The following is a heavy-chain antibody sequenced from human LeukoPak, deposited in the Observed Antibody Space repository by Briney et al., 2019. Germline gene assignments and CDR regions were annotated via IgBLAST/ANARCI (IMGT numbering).Heavy chain of an antibody. V-gene: IGHV4-39*07. CDR2: IYYSGST. CDR3: ARMSTVVTRGVFDY. D-gene: IGHD4-23*01. CDR1: GGSISSSSYY. Sequence: NPSETLSLTCSVSGGSISSSSYYWGWIRQPPGKGLEWIGSIYYSGSTNYNPSLKSRVTMSVDTSKNQFSLKLSSVTAADTAVYYCARMSTVVTRGVFDYWGQGTLVIVSS. J-gene: IGHJ4*02.